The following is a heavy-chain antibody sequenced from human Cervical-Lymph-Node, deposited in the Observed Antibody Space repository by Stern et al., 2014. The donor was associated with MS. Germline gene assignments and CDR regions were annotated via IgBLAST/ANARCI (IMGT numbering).Heavy chain of an antibody. Sequence: QVQLQESGPGLVKPSETLSLTCTVSGGSITNYYWSWIRQPPGKGLEWIGYIYYRGSTTFNPSLKSRVTLSVDTSKNQFSLKLSSGTAADTAVYYCARDKGMFFLWGQGTLVTVSS. J-gene: IGHJ4*01. V-gene: IGHV4-59*01. CDR2: IYYRGST. CDR1: GGSITNYY. CDR3: ARDKGMFFL. D-gene: IGHD2/OR15-2a*01.